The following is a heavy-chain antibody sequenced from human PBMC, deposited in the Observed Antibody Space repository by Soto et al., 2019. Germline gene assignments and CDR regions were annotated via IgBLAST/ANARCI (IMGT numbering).Heavy chain of an antibody. V-gene: IGHV3-74*01. CDR3: VRTILVVAAATREDY. CDR2: INSDGSST. J-gene: IGHJ4*02. D-gene: IGHD2-15*01. Sequence: EVQLVESGGGLVQPGGSLRLSCAASGFTFSSYWMHWVRQAPGKGLVWVSRINSDGSSTGYADSVKGRFTISRDNAKNTLYLQMNSLRAEDTAVYYCVRTILVVAAATREDYWGQGTLVTVSS. CDR1: GFTFSSYW.